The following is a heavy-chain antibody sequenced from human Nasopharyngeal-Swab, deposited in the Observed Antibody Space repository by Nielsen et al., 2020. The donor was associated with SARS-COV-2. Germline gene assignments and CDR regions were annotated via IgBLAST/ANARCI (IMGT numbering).Heavy chain of an antibody. CDR2: IWYAGRNK. Sequence: GESLKISCAASGFTFSTYAMHWVRQPPGQGLEWVTLIWYAGRNKEYADAVKGRFTISRDNSMNTVFLHMNSLRVEDTAVYYCATDAPGSGFALDTWGQGTMVTVLS. D-gene: IGHD3-22*01. CDR3: ATDAPGSGFALDT. J-gene: IGHJ3*02. CDR1: GFTFSTYA. V-gene: IGHV3-30*02.